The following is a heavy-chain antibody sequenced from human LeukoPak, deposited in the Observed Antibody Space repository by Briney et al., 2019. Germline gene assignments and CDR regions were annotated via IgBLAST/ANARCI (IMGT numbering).Heavy chain of an antibody. J-gene: IGHJ5*02. D-gene: IGHD2-2*01. CDR1: GYTFTDYY. V-gene: IGHV1-69-2*01. Sequence: ASVKVSCKVSGYTFTDYYMHWVQQAPGKGLEWMGLADPEDGETIYAEKFQGRVTITADTSTDTAYMELSSLRSEDTAVYYCATDRCSSTSCPENWFDPWGQGTLVTVSS. CDR3: ATDRCSSTSCPENWFDP. CDR2: ADPEDGET.